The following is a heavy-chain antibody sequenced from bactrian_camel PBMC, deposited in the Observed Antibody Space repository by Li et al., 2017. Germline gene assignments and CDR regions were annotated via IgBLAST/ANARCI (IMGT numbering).Heavy chain of an antibody. Sequence: VQLVESGGGLVQPGGSLRLSCVASGFSFSTYAMSWVRQAPGRSLEWVGQISTGGDFKYYPDFLKDRFTISRDNAKNTVYLQMNSLKPEDTAVYYCAADRAIYYRDYGPYRPGLGNWGQGTQVTVS. CDR1: GFSFSTYA. CDR2: ISTGGDFK. J-gene: IGHJ6*01. V-gene: IGHV3S35*01. D-gene: IGHD4*01. CDR3: AADRAIYYRDYGPYRPGLGN.